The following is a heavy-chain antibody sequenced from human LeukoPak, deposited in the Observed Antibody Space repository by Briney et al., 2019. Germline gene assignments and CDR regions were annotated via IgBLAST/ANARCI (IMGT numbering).Heavy chain of an antibody. V-gene: IGHV4-34*01. CDR2: INHSGST. J-gene: IGHJ4*02. Sequence: SETLSLTCAVYGGSFSGYYWSWIRQPPGKGLEWIGEINHSGSTNYNPSLKSRVTISVDTSKNRFSLKLSSVTAADTAVYYCARRGKYGSGSYHYWGQGTLVTVSS. CDR3: ARRGKYGSGSYHY. D-gene: IGHD3-10*01. CDR1: GGSFSGYY.